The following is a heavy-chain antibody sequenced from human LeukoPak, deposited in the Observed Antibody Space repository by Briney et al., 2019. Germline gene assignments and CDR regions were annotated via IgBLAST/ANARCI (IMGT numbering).Heavy chain of an antibody. CDR1: GFTFSTYG. V-gene: IGHV3-30*18. D-gene: IGHD2-15*01. CDR3: AKELHKTTWYSH. J-gene: IGHJ4*02. CDR2: ISYDGSNK. Sequence: PGRSLRLSCAASGFTFSTYGMHWVRQAPGKGLEWVAVISYDGSNKYYVDSVKGRFTISRDNSKNTLDLQMNSLRAEDTAVYYCAKELHKTTWYSHWGQGTLDTVSS.